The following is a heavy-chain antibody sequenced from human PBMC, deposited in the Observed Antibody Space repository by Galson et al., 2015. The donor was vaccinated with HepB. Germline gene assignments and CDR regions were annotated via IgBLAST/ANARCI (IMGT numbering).Heavy chain of an antibody. CDR2: IKQVGSEK. J-gene: IGHJ4*02. Sequence: SLRLSCAASGFTFSSYWMSWVRQAPGKGLEWVTNIKQVGSEKYYVDSVKGRFTISRDNAKNSLYLQMNSLRAEDTAVYYCARVGSQWLAYNCDYWGQGTLVTVSS. CDR1: GFTFSSYW. CDR3: ARVGSQWLAYNCDY. D-gene: IGHD6-19*01. V-gene: IGHV3-7*03.